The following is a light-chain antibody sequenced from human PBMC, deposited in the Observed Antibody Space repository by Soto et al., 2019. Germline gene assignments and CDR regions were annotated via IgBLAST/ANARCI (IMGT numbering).Light chain of an antibody. CDR2: GAS. J-gene: IGKJ1*01. V-gene: IGKV3-20*01. Sequence: EIVLTQSPGTLSLSQGEGATLSCRASQSVSSSFFAWYQQKPDQAPRLLIYGASSRATGIPDRFSGSGSGTDFTLTISRLEPEDFAVYYCQQYGSSPWTFGQGTKVETK. CDR3: QQYGSSPWT. CDR1: QSVSSSF.